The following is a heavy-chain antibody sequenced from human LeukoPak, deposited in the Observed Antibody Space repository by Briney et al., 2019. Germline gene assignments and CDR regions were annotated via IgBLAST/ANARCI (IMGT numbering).Heavy chain of an antibody. CDR3: ARFYTTSQYGSGYMDV. CDR1: GGSISSSSYY. Sequence: SETLSLTCTVSGGSISSSSYYWGWIRQPPGKGLEWIGSMSYSGSTYYNPSLKSRVTIAVDTSKTQFSLKMSSVTAADTAVYYCARFYTTSQYGSGYMDVWGKGTTVTVSS. D-gene: IGHD3-10*01. J-gene: IGHJ6*03. CDR2: MSYSGST. V-gene: IGHV4-39*01.